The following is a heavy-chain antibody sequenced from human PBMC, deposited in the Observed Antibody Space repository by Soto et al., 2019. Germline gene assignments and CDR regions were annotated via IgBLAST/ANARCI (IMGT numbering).Heavy chain of an antibody. Sequence: PGGSLRLSCSASGFIFTDYAMSWVRQGPGKGLEWVAGISFSGDNTNYADSVKGRFITSRDNSKSTLYLLMNRLRAEDIGIYYCAKIALVGSFGFELARDYWGQGILVTVSS. V-gene: IGHV3-23*01. J-gene: IGHJ4*02. CDR1: GFIFTDYA. D-gene: IGHD2-8*02. CDR2: ISFSGDNT. CDR3: AKIALVGSFGFELARDY.